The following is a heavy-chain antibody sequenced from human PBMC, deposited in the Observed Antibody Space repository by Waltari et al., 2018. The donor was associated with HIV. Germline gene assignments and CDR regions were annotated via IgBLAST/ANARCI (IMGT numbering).Heavy chain of an antibody. Sequence: QVQLEESGPGLVKPSETLSLTCTVSGGSISSYYWRWIRLPAGKGLEWIGRIYTRGATKANPSPRGRCTRSVDTSMNQCALKLSSVTAADTAVYYCARGLRLGELSLYKYAFDIWGQGTMVTVSS. CDR3: ARGLRLGELSLYKYAFDI. CDR1: GGSISSYY. D-gene: IGHD3-16*02. V-gene: IGHV4-4*07. CDR2: IYTRGAT. J-gene: IGHJ3*02.